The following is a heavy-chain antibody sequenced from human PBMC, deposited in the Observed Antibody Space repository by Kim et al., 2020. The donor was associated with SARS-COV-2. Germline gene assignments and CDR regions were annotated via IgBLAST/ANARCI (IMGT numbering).Heavy chain of an antibody. CDR2: IYSGGNT. Sequence: GGSLRLSCAASGFTVSSNYMSWVRQAPGKGLEWVSVIYSGGNTFYADSVKGRFTISRDNSKNTLYLQMNSLRAEDTAVYYCARGNAATRYDSSGYYFDYWGQGTLVTVSS. V-gene: IGHV3-53*01. D-gene: IGHD3-22*01. CDR1: GFTVSSNY. J-gene: IGHJ4*02. CDR3: ARGNAATRYDSSGYYFDY.